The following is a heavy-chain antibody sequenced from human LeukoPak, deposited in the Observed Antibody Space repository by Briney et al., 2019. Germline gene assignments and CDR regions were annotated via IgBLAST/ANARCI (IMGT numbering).Heavy chain of an antibody. CDR2: ISYDGSNK. V-gene: IGHV3-30-3*01. J-gene: IGHJ4*02. D-gene: IGHD6-13*01. CDR3: ARGSRIAAAGTSFDY. CDR1: GFTFSSYA. Sequence: GGSLRLSCAASGFTFSSYAMHWVRQAPGKGLEWVAVISYDGSNKYYADSVKGRFTISRDNSKNTLYLQMNSLSAEDTAVYYCARGSRIAAAGTSFDYWGQGTLVTVSS.